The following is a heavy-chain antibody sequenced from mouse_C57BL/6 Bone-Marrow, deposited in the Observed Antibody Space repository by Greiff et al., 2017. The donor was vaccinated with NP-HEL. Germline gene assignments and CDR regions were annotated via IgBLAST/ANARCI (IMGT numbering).Heavy chain of an antibody. D-gene: IGHD1-1*01. CDR1: GYSITSGYY. J-gene: IGHJ2*01. Sequence: EVKLQESGPGLVKPSQSLSLTCSVTGYSITSGYYWNWIRQFPGNKLEWMGYISYDGSNNYNPSLKNRISITRDTSKNQFFLKLNSVTTEDTATYYCARASITTVFDYWGQGTTLTVSS. CDR2: ISYDGSN. V-gene: IGHV3-6*01. CDR3: ARASITTVFDY.